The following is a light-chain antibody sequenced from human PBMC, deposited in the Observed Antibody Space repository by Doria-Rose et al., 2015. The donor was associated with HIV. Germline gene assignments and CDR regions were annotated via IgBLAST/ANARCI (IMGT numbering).Light chain of an antibody. CDR2: WAS. V-gene: IGKV4-1*01. Sequence: DIRVTQSPESLGMSLGERATLNCKSNQSLLYTSKNYLAWYQQKPGQPPKLLIYWASTRQSGVPARFSGSGSGTDFTLTISSLEAEDVSVYDCQHHHDTPSLGPGTTVDI. CDR3: QHHHDTPS. J-gene: IGKJ3*01. CDR1: QSLLYTSKNY.